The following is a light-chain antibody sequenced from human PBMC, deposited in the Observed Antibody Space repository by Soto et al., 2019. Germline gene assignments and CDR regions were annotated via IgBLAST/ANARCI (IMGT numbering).Light chain of an antibody. CDR2: NNN. CDR1: GSNIGGHN. V-gene: IGLV1-47*01. CDR3: VAWDDTLSGHV. Sequence: SVLAQPPSASGTPGQMVTISFSGNGSNIGGHNVYWYQHLPGTAPKLLIHNNNQRPSGVPDRFSGSKSGTSASLAISGLRSEDEVDYYCVAWDDTLSGHVFGTGTKVTVL. J-gene: IGLJ1*01.